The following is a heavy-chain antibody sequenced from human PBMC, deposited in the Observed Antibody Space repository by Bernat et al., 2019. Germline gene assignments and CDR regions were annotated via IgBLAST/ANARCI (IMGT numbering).Heavy chain of an antibody. CDR2: IDWDDDK. Sequence: QVTLRESGPALVKPTQTLTLTCTFSGFSLSTSGMCVSWIRQPPGKALEWLARIDWDDDKYYSTSLKTRLTISKDTSKNQVVLTMTNMDPVDTATYYCARETNYYGSGSPVKDAFDIWGQGTMVTVSS. V-gene: IGHV2-70*15. CDR1: GFSLSTSGMC. J-gene: IGHJ3*02. CDR3: ARETNYYGSGSPVKDAFDI. D-gene: IGHD3-10*01.